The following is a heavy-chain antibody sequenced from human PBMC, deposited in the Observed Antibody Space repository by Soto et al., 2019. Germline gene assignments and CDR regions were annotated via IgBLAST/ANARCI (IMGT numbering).Heavy chain of an antibody. CDR3: ARDTSWDYYYYGMDA. V-gene: IGHV3-30-3*01. D-gene: IGHD2-2*01. J-gene: IGHJ6*02. Sequence: QVQLVESGGGVVQPGRSLRLSCAASGFTFSSYAMHWVRQAPGKGLEWVAVISYDGSNKYYADSVKGRFTISRDNSKNTLYLQMNSLRAEDTAVYYCARDTSWDYYYYGMDAWGQGTTVTVSS. CDR2: ISYDGSNK. CDR1: GFTFSSYA.